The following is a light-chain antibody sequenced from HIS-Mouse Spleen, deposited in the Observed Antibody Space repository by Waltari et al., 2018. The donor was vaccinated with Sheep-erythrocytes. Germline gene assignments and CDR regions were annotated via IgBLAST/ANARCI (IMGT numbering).Light chain of an antibody. J-gene: IGLJ1*01. Sequence: QSALTQPPSASGSPGQSVTISCTGTSSDVGGYNYVSWYQQHQGQAPKLMIYDVSKRPSGVPDRCSGSKSGNTASLTISGLQAEDEADYYCCSYAGSYNHVFATGTKVTVL. CDR3: CSYAGSYNHV. CDR1: SSDVGGYNY. CDR2: DVS. V-gene: IGLV2-8*01.